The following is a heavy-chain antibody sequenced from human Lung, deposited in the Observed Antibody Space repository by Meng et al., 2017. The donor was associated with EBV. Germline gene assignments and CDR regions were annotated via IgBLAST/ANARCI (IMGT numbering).Heavy chain of an antibody. V-gene: IGHV1-69*13. CDR1: GGSFSTHT. J-gene: IGHJ4*02. Sequence: QVQLGQSGPDVKKPGSSGTVAFKTSGGSFSTHTFSWVRQAPGQGLEWMGGLIAVFDKTKAAPRFQDRVTFTADESTSTAYMELSSLTFDDTAVYYCARGRRNEPLFDYWGQGTLVTVSS. CDR3: ARGRRNEPLFDY. D-gene: IGHD1-14*01. CDR2: LIAVFDKT.